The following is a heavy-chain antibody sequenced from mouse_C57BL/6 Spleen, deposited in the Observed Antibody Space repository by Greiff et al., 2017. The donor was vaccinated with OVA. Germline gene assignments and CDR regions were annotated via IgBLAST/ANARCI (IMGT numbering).Heavy chain of an antibody. CDR2: IDPSDSYT. CDR1: GYTFTSYW. Sequence: VQLQQPGAELVMPGASVKLSCKASGYTFTSYWMHWVKQRPGQGLEWIGEIDPSDSYTNYNQKFKGKSTLTVDKSSSTAYMQLSSLTSEDSAVYYCARRLPYAMDYWGQGTSVTVSS. J-gene: IGHJ4*01. CDR3: ARRLPYAMDY. V-gene: IGHV1-69*01.